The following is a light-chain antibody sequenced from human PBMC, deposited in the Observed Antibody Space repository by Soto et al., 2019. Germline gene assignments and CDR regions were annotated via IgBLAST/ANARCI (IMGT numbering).Light chain of an antibody. J-gene: IGLJ2*01. V-gene: IGLV2-14*01. CDR3: SAFTTDSTVI. Sequence: QSALTQPASVSGSPGQSITISCTGTKSDIGAYVFVSWYQQHPGKAPKLIIYEVSNRPSGVSNRFSGSKSGYTASLTISGLQAEDESHYYCSAFTTDSTVIFGGGTKVTVL. CDR1: KSDIGAYVF. CDR2: EVS.